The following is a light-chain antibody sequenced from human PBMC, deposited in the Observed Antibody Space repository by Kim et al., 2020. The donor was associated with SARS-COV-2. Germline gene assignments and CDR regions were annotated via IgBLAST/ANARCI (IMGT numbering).Light chain of an antibody. CDR1: QSISSY. Sequence: DIQMTQSPSSLSASVGDRVTITCRASQSISSYLNWYQLKPGKAPKLLIFAASSLQSGVPLRFSGSGSGTDYTLTISSLQPEDFATYYCQQSYSTPAFGQGTKVDIK. CDR2: AAS. CDR3: QQSYSTPA. V-gene: IGKV1-39*01. J-gene: IGKJ1*01.